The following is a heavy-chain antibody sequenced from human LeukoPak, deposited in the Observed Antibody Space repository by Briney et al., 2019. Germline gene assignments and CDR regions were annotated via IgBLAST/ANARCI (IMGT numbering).Heavy chain of an antibody. V-gene: IGHV4-34*01. J-gene: IGHJ5*02. CDR2: INHSGST. CDR1: GGSFSGYY. CDR3: ARSAPSSYSSGWYKSRWFDP. Sequence: PSETLSLTCAVYGGSFSGYYWSWIRQPPGKGLEWIGEINHSGSTNYNPSLKSRVTISVDTSKNQFSLKLSSVTAADTAVYYCARSAPSSYSSGWYKSRWFDPWGQGTLVTVSS. D-gene: IGHD6-19*01.